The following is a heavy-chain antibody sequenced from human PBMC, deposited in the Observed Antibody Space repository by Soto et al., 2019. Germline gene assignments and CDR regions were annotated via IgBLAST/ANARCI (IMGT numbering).Heavy chain of an antibody. CDR1: GGSIPNYSIIKYY. Sequence: QLQESGPRLVKPSETLSVTCTVSGGSIPNYSIIKYYWTWVRLPPGRGLEWVGHIFFTWTATYPPSRMGRVTIPVEVSRTQCSLRLTSVNAADTAMYYGAGGGGGNAKHYAYWGQGAWATVSS. J-gene: IGHJ4*02. V-gene: IGHV4-59*01. D-gene: IGHD3-16*01. CDR3: AGGGGGNAKHYAY. CDR2: IFFTWTA.